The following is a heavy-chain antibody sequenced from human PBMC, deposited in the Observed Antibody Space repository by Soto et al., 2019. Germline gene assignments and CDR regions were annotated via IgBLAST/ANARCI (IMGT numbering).Heavy chain of an antibody. D-gene: IGHD6-19*01. CDR1: GGTFSSYA. V-gene: IGHV1-69*12. Sequence: QVQLVQSGAEVKKPGSSVKVSCKASGGTFSSYAISWVRQAPGQGLEWMGGIIPIYGTANYAQKFQGRVTITADESTSTAYMERRSLRSEDTGVYYCARGVYSSGWSGDYWGQGTLVTVSS. CDR2: IIPIYGTA. J-gene: IGHJ4*02. CDR3: ARGVYSSGWSGDY.